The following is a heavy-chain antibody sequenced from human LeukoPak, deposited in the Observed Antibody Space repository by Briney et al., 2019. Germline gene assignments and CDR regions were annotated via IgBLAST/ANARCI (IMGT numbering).Heavy chain of an antibody. D-gene: IGHD3-22*01. CDR2: IYYSGST. J-gene: IGHJ5*02. Sequence: SETLSLTCTVSGGSISSYYWSWIRQPPGKGLEWIGYIYYSGSTNYNPSLKSRVTISVDTSKNQFSLKLSSVTAADTAVYYCARGPPDSSGSNRFDPWGQGTLVTVSS. CDR3: ARGPPDSSGSNRFDP. CDR1: GGSISSYY. V-gene: IGHV4-59*01.